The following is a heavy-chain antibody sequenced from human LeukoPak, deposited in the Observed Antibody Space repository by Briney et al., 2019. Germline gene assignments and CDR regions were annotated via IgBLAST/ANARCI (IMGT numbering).Heavy chain of an antibody. D-gene: IGHD3-9*01. Sequence: SETLSLTCTVSSGSVSNSHYYWAWVRQPPGKGLEWLGSIFYSGNTHYNPSLKSPVTISIDTSKNQFSLKVSSVTAADSAIYYCARDLSFDWFPYYFDYWGQGILVTVSS. V-gene: IGHV4-39*07. J-gene: IGHJ4*02. CDR1: SGSVSNSHYY. CDR2: IFYSGNT. CDR3: ARDLSFDWFPYYFDY.